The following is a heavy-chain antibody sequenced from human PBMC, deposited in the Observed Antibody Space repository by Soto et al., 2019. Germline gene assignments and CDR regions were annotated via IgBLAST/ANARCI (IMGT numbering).Heavy chain of an antibody. J-gene: IGHJ3*02. CDR2: ISSSSSYI. CDR3: ARDRDDIVVVVAAFDAFDI. CDR1: VFTFSSYA. D-gene: IGHD2-15*01. Sequence: GGSLRLSCASSVFTFSSYAMIWVSQAPGKGLEWVSSISSSSSYIYYADSVKGRFTISRDNAKNSLYLQMNSLRAEDTAVYYCARDRDDIVVVVAAFDAFDIWGQGTMVTVSS. V-gene: IGHV3-21*01.